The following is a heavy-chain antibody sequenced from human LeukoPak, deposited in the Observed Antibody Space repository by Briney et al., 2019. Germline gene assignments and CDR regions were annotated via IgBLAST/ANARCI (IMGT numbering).Heavy chain of an antibody. CDR2: IYSGGTT. Sequence: GGSLRLSCAASGFTVNSKCMTWVRQAPGKGLEWVSVIYSGGTTYYAGPVKGRFTISRDNSKNTLYLQMNSLRAEDTAVYYCARVPATDYWGQGTLVTVSS. CDR3: ARVPATDY. D-gene: IGHD5-24*01. CDR1: GFTVNSKC. J-gene: IGHJ4*02. V-gene: IGHV3-53*01.